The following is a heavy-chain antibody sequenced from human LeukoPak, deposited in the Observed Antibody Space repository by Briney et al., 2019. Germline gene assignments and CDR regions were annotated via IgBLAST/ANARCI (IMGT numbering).Heavy chain of an antibody. CDR2: IHHTGST. D-gene: IGHD2-15*01. Sequence: SETLSLTCAVSGGSISSGNWWSWVRQPPGKGLEWFGEIHHTGSTNYNPPLKSRVTISIDKSKNQFSLKLSSVTAADTAVYYCARNGHYSLDYWGQGTLVTVSS. CDR3: ARNGHYSLDY. CDR1: GGSISSGNW. V-gene: IGHV4-4*02. J-gene: IGHJ4*02.